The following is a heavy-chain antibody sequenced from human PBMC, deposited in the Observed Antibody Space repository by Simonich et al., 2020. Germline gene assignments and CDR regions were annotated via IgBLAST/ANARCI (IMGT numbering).Heavy chain of an antibody. CDR3: ARHLQLGPFDY. CDR1: GGSFSGYY. J-gene: IGHJ4*02. D-gene: IGHD1-1*01. Sequence: QVQLQQWGAGLLKPSETLSLPCAVYGGSFSGYYWSWIRQPPGKGLEWIGEINHSGNTNYNPSRQRRVTISVDTSKNQFSLKLSSVTAADTAVYYCARHLQLGPFDYWGQGTLVTVSS. CDR2: INHSGNT. V-gene: IGHV4-34*01.